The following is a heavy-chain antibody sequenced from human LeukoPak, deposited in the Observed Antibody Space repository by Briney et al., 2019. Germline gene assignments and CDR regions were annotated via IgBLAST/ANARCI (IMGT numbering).Heavy chain of an antibody. CDR2: VSISGTTI. CDR3: ARSDHYDSNGYYDY. V-gene: IGHV3-48*04. Sequence: GGSLRLSCAASGFTFSRYWMSWVRQAPGKGLEWVSYVSISGTTIYYADSVEGRFTISRDNAKNSLYLQMNSLRAEDTAVYYCARSDHYDSNGYYDYWGQGTLVTVSS. CDR1: GFTFSRYW. D-gene: IGHD3-22*01. J-gene: IGHJ4*02.